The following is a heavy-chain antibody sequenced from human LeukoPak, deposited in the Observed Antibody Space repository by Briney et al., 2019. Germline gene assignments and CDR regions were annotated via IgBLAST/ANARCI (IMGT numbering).Heavy chain of an antibody. J-gene: IGHJ2*01. Sequence: SETLSLTCTVSGASISSYYWSWVRQPPGKGLEWLGYIYYSGSTNYNPSLKSRVTISVDTSKNQFSLKLSSVTAADTAVYYCARGGTAMVRNWYFDLWGRGTLVTVSS. CDR1: GASISSYY. D-gene: IGHD5-18*01. V-gene: IGHV4-59*01. CDR2: IYYSGST. CDR3: ARGGTAMVRNWYFDL.